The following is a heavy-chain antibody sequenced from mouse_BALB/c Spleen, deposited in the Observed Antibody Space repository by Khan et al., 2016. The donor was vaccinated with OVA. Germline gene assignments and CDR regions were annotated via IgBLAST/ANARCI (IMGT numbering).Heavy chain of an antibody. CDR1: GYTFTSYT. CDR2: INPSNGYT. J-gene: IGHJ3*01. D-gene: IGHD2-14*01. V-gene: IGHV1-4*01. Sequence: QVQLQQSGAELARPGASVKMSCKASGYTFTSYTIHWIKLRPGQGLEWIGYINPSNGYTNYNQKFKDKATLTADKSSTTAYMQLSSLTSADPAVYNWERDVAFYRNDGLFAYWGQGTLVTVSA. CDR3: ERDVAFYRNDGLFAY.